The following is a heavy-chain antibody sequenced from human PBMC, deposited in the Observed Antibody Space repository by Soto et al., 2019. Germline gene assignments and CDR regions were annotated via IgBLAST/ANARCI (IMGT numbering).Heavy chain of an antibody. V-gene: IGHV4-30-4*01. CDR2: IYYSGST. CDR3: ARAAPCSGGSCLDY. D-gene: IGHD2-15*01. CDR1: GGSISSGDYY. J-gene: IGHJ4*02. Sequence: LSLTCTVSGGSISSGDYYWSWIRQPPGKGLEWIGYIYYSGSTYYNPSLKSRVTISVDTSKSQFSLKLSSVTAADTAVYYCARAAPCSGGSCLDYWGQGTLVTVSS.